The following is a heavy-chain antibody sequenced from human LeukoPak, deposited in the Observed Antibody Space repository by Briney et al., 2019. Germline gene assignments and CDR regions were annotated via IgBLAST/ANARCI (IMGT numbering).Heavy chain of an antibody. Sequence: GGSLRLSCAAPGFTVSSNYMSWVRQAPGKGLEWVSVIYSGGSTYYADSVKGRFTISRDNSKNTLYLQMNSLRAKDTAVYYCARDSRGRGYSYGYYFDYWGQGTLVTVSS. CDR2: IYSGGST. CDR3: ARDSRGRGYSYGYYFDY. CDR1: GFTVSSNY. V-gene: IGHV3-53*01. J-gene: IGHJ4*02. D-gene: IGHD5-18*01.